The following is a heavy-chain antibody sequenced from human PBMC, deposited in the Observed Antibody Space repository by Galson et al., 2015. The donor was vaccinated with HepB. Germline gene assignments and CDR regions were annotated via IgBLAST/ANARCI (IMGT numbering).Heavy chain of an antibody. CDR2: IIPILGIA. J-gene: IGHJ4*02. CDR3: ASGEVRGVKNFYFDY. Sequence: SVKVSCKASGGTFSSYAISWVRQAPGQGLEWMGRIIPILGIANYAQKFQGRVTITADKSTSTAYMELRSLRSDDTAVYYCASGEVRGVKNFYFDYWGQGTLVTVSS. CDR1: GGTFSSYA. V-gene: IGHV1-69*04. D-gene: IGHD3-10*01.